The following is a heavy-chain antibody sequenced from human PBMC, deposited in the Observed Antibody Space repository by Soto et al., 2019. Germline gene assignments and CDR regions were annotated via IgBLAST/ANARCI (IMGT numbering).Heavy chain of an antibody. Sequence: EVQLLESGGGLVQPGGPLRLSCAVSGFSFSTYAMSWVRQAPGKGLEWVSGISAGGGNTYYADSVRGRFTISRDNSKDTLYLQITSLRAEDTALYYCAKHAEYQLVSWFDPWGQGTLVTVSS. V-gene: IGHV3-23*01. CDR2: ISAGGGNT. CDR1: GFSFSTYA. CDR3: AKHAEYQLVSWFDP. J-gene: IGHJ5*02. D-gene: IGHD2-2*01.